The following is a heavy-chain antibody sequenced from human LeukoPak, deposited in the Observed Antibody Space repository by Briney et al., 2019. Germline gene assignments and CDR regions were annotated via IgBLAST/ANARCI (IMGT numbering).Heavy chain of an antibody. CDR2: INPNSGAT. D-gene: IGHD3-3*01. CDR1: GYTFTGHY. CDR3: ARVGGTIWSGSLDY. Sequence: ASVKVSCKASGYTFTGHYMHWGRQAPGQGLEWMGWINPNSGATTYPQKFEGRVTMTRDTSISTAYMELSTLSSDDTAVYYCARVGGTIWSGSLDYWGQGTLLTVTS. V-gene: IGHV1-2*02. J-gene: IGHJ4*02.